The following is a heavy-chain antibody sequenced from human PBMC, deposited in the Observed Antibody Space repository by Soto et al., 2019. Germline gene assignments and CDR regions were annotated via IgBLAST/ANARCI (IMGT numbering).Heavy chain of an antibody. CDR1: GGTFSSYA. D-gene: IGHD6-6*01. CDR3: AIDPSLAARPNWFDP. Sequence: QVQLVQSGAEVKKPGSSVKVSCKASGGTFSSYAISWVRQAPGQGLEWMGGIIPIFGTANYAQKFQGRVTINADESTSTAYMELSSMRSEDTAVYYCAIDPSLAARPNWFDPWGQGTLVTVSS. V-gene: IGHV1-69*01. CDR2: IIPIFGTA. J-gene: IGHJ5*02.